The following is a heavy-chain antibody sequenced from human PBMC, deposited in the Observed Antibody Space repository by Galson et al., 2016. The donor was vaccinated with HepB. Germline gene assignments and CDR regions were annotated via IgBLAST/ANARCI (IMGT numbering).Heavy chain of an antibody. CDR2: IYTGGET. J-gene: IGHJ6*02. D-gene: IGHD3-10*01. Sequence: SLRLSCAASGFTVSNAYMAWVRQAAGKGLEWASIIYTGGETFYTNSVKGRFTISRDNSKNTLYLQINSLRAEGTSVYYCARPRSVGYRLYYYGMDVWGQGITVTVSS. CDR1: GFTVSNAY. CDR3: ARPRSVGYRLYYYGMDV. V-gene: IGHV3-53*05.